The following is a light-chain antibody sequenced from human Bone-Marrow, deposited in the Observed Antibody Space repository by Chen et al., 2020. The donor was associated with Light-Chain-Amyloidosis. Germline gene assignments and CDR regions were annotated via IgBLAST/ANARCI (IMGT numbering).Light chain of an antibody. Sequence: EIVLTQSPATLSLSPGERATLSCRASQSVGTNLAWYQQKPDQAPRLLIYAVSDRATGIPARFRGSGSGTDFTLTISSLEPADFAVYYCQQRSNWPPSITFGQGTRLDIK. J-gene: IGKJ5*01. CDR1: QSVGTN. CDR3: QQRSNWPPSIT. V-gene: IGKV3-11*01. CDR2: AVS.